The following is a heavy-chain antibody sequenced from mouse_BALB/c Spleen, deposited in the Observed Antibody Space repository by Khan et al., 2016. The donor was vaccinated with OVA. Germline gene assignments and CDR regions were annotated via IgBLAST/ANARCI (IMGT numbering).Heavy chain of an antibody. J-gene: IGHJ3*01. Sequence: QVQLQQPGAELVKPGASVKLSCKASGYTFSSYYMYWVKQRPGQGLEWIGGINPSNGGAHFNEKFTTKATLTVDKSSSTAYMQLSSLTSEDSAVYFGTRSGYANPFAYWGQGTLVTVSA. V-gene: IGHV1S81*02. CDR1: GYTFSSYY. CDR2: INPSNGGA. CDR3: TRSGYANPFAY. D-gene: IGHD2-10*02.